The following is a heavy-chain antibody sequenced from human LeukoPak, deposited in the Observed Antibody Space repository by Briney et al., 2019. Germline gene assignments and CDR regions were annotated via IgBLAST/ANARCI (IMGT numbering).Heavy chain of an antibody. V-gene: IGHV3-23*01. CDR3: AKDQKVRAFYYYYGMDV. CDR1: GFTFSSYA. J-gene: IGHJ6*02. D-gene: IGHD3-10*01. CDR2: ISGRGGST. Sequence: GGSLRLSCAASGFTFSSYAMSWVRQAPGKGLEWVSAISGRGGSTYYADSVKGRFTISRDNSKNTLYLQMNSLRAEDTAVYYCAKDQKVRAFYYYYGMDVWGHGTTVTVSS.